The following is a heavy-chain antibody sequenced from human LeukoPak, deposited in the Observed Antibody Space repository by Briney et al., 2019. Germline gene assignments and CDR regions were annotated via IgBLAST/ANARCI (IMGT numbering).Heavy chain of an antibody. V-gene: IGHV3-30*04. D-gene: IGHD6-13*01. CDR2: ISYDGSVR. Sequence: PGGSLRLSCAASGFTFSTYAMHWVRQAPGKGLEWVAIISYDGSVRYYGDSVRGRFTISRDNSKNTVYLQMNSLRAEDTAVYYCAKDPFSTNWYNWFDPWGQGTLVTVSS. CDR1: GFTFSTYA. CDR3: AKDPFSTNWYNWFDP. J-gene: IGHJ5*02.